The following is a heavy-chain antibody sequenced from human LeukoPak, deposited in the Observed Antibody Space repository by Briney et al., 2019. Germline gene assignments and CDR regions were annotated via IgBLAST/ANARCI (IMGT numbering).Heavy chain of an antibody. D-gene: IGHD6-13*01. CDR3: AKDQARIAAAGPFDY. V-gene: IGHV3-23*01. Sequence: GGSLRLSCAASGFTFSSYGMSWVRQAPGKGLEWVSAISGSGGSTYYADSVKGRFTISRDKSKNTLYLQMNSLRAEDTAVYYCAKDQARIAAAGPFDYWGQGTLVTASS. CDR1: GFTFSSYG. J-gene: IGHJ4*02. CDR2: ISGSGGST.